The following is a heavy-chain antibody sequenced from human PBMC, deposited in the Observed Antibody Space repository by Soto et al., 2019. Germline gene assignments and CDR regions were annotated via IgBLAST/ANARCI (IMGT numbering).Heavy chain of an antibody. V-gene: IGHV3-23*01. Sequence: GGSLRLSCAASGFTFSSYAMSWVRQAPGKGLEWVSAISGSGGSTYYADSVKGRFTISRDNSKNTLYLQMNSLRAEDTAVYYCASLHGIAAAGSSAFDIWGQGTMVTVSS. CDR1: GFTFSSYA. J-gene: IGHJ3*02. CDR3: ASLHGIAAAGSSAFDI. CDR2: ISGSGGST. D-gene: IGHD6-13*01.